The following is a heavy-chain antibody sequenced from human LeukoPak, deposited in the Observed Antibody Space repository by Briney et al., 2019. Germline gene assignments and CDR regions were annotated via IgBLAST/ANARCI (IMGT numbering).Heavy chain of an antibody. V-gene: IGHV3-23*01. D-gene: IGHD5-18*01. CDR3: AREFGYSYGDDY. Sequence: GGSLRLSCAASGFTFSSYAMSWVRQAPGKGLEWVSAISGSGGSTYYADSVKGRFTISRDNAKNSLYLQMNSLRAEDTAVYYCAREFGYSYGDDYWGQGTLVTVSS. CDR2: ISGSGGST. CDR1: GFTFSSYA. J-gene: IGHJ4*02.